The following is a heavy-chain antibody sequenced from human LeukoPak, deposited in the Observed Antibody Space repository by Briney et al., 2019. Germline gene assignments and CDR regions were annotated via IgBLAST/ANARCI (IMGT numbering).Heavy chain of an antibody. CDR1: GGSFSGYY. V-gene: IGHV4-34*01. Sequence: PSETLSLTCAVYGGSFSGYYWSWIRQPPGKGLEWIGEINHSGSTNYNPSLKSRVTISVDTSKNQLSLKLSSVTAADTAVYYCARHLADTLLWFGDQTVGSWFDPWGQGTLVTVSS. CDR2: INHSGST. CDR3: ARHLADTLLWFGDQTVGSWFDP. D-gene: IGHD3-10*01. J-gene: IGHJ5*02.